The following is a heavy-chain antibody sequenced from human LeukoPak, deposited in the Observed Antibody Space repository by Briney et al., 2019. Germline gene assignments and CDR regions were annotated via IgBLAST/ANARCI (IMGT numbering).Heavy chain of an antibody. CDR3: AKDRSPWYSSSSPFDY. CDR2: ITGSGDSI. J-gene: IGHJ4*02. CDR1: GFTFSSYA. V-gene: IGHV3-23*01. Sequence: PGGSLRLSCAASGFTFSSYAMSWVRQAPGKGLEWVSAITGSGDSIFYADSVKGRFTISRDNSKNTLYLQMNSLRAEDTAVYYCAKDRSPWYSSSSPFDYWSQGTLVTVSS. D-gene: IGHD6-6*01.